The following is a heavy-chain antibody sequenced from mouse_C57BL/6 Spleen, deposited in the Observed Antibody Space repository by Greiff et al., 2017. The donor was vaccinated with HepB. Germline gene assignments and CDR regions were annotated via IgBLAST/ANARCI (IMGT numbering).Heavy chain of an antibody. CDR1: GFTFTDYY. J-gene: IGHJ2*01. CDR3: ARGYDGYPYYFDY. Sequence: EVNLVESGGGLVQPGGSLSLSCAASGFTFTDYYMSWVRQPPGKALEWLGFIRNKANGYTTEYSASVKGRFTISRDNSQSILYLQMNALRAEDSATYYCARGYDGYPYYFDYWGQGTTLTVSS. D-gene: IGHD2-3*01. V-gene: IGHV7-3*01. CDR2: IRNKANGYTT.